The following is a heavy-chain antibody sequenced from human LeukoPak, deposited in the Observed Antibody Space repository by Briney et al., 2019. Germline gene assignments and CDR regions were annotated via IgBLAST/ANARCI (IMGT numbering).Heavy chain of an antibody. CDR1: GASISGSGYY. CDR3: AKSGGYGLIDY. J-gene: IGHJ4*02. CDR2: IYSSGST. V-gene: IGHV4-39*01. Sequence: SETLSLTCTVSGASISGSGYYWGWIRQPPGKGLEWIGSIYSSGSTYYNASLQSRVTISIETSKNQISLRLNSVTAADTAMYYCAKSGGYGLIDYWGQGTLVTVSS. D-gene: IGHD1-26*01.